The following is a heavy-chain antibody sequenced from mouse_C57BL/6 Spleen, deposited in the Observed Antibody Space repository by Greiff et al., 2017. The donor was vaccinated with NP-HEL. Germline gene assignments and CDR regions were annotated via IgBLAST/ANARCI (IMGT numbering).Heavy chain of an antibody. J-gene: IGHJ2*01. CDR3: ARADYGSSFDY. V-gene: IGHV5-16*01. CDR2: INYDGSST. D-gene: IGHD1-1*01. Sequence: DVKLVESEGGLVQPGSSMKLSCTASGFTFSDYYMAWVRQVPEKGLEWVANINYDGSSTYYLDSLKSRFIISRDNAKNILYLQMSSLKSEDTATYYCARADYGSSFDYWGQGTTLTVSS. CDR1: GFTFSDYY.